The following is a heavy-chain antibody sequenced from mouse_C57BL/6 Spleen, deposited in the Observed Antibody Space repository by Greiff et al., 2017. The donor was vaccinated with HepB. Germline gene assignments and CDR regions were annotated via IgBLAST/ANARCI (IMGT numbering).Heavy chain of an antibody. CDR2: IYPGDGDT. Sequence: QVQLKQSGPELVKPGASVKISCKASGYAFSSSWMNWVKQRPGKGLEWIGRIYPGDGDTNYNGKFKGKATLTADKSSSTAYMQLSSLTSEDSAVYFCAPLLRYAMDYWGQGTSVTVSS. CDR3: APLLRYAMDY. V-gene: IGHV1-82*01. J-gene: IGHJ4*01. CDR1: GYAFSSSW. D-gene: IGHD1-1*01.